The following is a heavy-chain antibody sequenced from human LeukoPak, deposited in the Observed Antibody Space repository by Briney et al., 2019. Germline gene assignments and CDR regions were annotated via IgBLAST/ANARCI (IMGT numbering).Heavy chain of an antibody. CDR2: IFTSGST. CDR1: GASINTYY. CDR3: ARAHGVYSSSLGFDY. D-gene: IGHD6-6*01. Sequence: SETLSLTCTVSGASINTYYWSWVRQPAGKGLEWIGRIFTSGSTNYSPSLKSRVTMSVDTSKNQFSLKLSSVTAADTAVYYCARAHGVYSSSLGFDYWGQGTLVTVSS. V-gene: IGHV4-4*07. J-gene: IGHJ4*02.